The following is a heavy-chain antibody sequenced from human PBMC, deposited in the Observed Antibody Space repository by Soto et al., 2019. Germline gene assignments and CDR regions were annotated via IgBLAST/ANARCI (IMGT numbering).Heavy chain of an antibody. D-gene: IGHD6-13*01. CDR1: GGYISSGDYY. CDR2: MYYGGYT. Sequence: QVQLQESGPGLVKPSQTLSLTCTVSGGYISSGDYYWSWIRQHPGKGLEWIEYMYYGGYTDYNPSLKSRVTISLDTAKNRFSLRLTSVTAADTAVYYCARGRRYTSSWYWFDPWGQGTLVTVSS. J-gene: IGHJ5*02. V-gene: IGHV4-31*03. CDR3: ARGRRYTSSWYWFDP.